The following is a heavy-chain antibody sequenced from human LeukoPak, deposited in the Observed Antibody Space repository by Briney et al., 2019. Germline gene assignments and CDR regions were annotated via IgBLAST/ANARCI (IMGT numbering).Heavy chain of an antibody. CDR3: AREETSTVWD. CDR2: ISHSGGT. V-gene: IGHV4-38-2*02. J-gene: IGHJ4*02. D-gene: IGHD3-16*01. CDR1: GYSISSGYY. Sequence: SETLSLTCAVSGYSISSGYYWGWIRQPPGKGLEWIGSISHSGGTSYNPSLRSRVTISLDTSKNQVSLNLGSVTAAGTAVYYCAREETSTVWDWGQGTLVTVSS.